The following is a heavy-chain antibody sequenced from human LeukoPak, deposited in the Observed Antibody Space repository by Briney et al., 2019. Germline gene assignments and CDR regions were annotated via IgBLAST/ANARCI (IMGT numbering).Heavy chain of an antibody. CDR2: IYTRGST. CDR1: GGSLSSYY. CDR3: AREVVPAAGRYYYYYGMDV. D-gene: IGHD2-2*01. J-gene: IGHJ6*02. V-gene: IGHV4-4*07. Sequence: PSETLSLTCTVSGGSLSSYYWSWIRQPAGKGLAWIGRIYTRGSTNYNPSLKSRVTMSVDASKNQFSLKLSSVTAADTAVYYCAREVVPAAGRYYYYYGMDVWGQGTTVTVSS.